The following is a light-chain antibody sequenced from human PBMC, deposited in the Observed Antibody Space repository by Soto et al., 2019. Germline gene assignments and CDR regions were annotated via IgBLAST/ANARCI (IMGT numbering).Light chain of an antibody. V-gene: IGLV2-14*01. CDR1: SSDVGGYNY. CDR3: SSYPSSSTWV. Sequence: QSALTQPASVSGSPGQSMTISCTGTSSDVGGYNYVSWYQQHPGKAPKLMIYDVSNRPSGVSNRFSGSKSGNTASLTISGLQAEDEADYYCSSYPSSSTWVFGGGTKVTVL. CDR2: DVS. J-gene: IGLJ3*02.